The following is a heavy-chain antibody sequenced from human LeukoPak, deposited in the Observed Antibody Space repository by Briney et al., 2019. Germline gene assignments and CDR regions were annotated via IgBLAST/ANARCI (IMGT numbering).Heavy chain of an antibody. CDR2: INPDSGGT. CDR3: ARESGSLPDY. V-gene: IGHV1-2*02. D-gene: IGHD3-22*01. Sequence: GASVKVSCKASGYTFTDFHMHWVRQAPGQGLEWMGWINPDSGGTDYAQKFQGRVTMTRDTSISTAYMELSSLRVDDTAVYYCARESGSLPDYWGQGTLVAVSS. J-gene: IGHJ4*02. CDR1: GYTFTDFH.